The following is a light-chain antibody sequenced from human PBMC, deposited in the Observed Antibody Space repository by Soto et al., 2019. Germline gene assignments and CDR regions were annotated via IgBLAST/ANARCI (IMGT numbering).Light chain of an antibody. CDR2: KAS. CDR1: QSISRW. V-gene: IGKV1-5*03. J-gene: IGKJ1*01. Sequence: IRITQSPSSLSASTGDRVTIHWRASQSISRWLAWYQQKPGRAPKVLIHKASSLESGVPSRVSGSGSATEFTLTISSLQPADFETYDCQHYDKSPWTFGPGTKVDI. CDR3: QHYDKSPWT.